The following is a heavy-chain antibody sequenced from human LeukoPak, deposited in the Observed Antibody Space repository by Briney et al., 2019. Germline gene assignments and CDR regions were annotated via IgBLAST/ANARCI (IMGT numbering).Heavy chain of an antibody. CDR1: GGSISSSSYY. D-gene: IGHD2-15*01. J-gene: IGHJ5*02. Sequence: SETLSLTCTVSGGSISSSSYYWGWIRQPPGKGLEWIGSIYYSGSTYYNPSLKSRVTISVDTSKNQFSLKLGSVTAADTAVYYCARGYCSGGSCYSDWFDPWGQGTLVTVSS. V-gene: IGHV4-39*01. CDR2: IYYSGST. CDR3: ARGYCSGGSCYSDWFDP.